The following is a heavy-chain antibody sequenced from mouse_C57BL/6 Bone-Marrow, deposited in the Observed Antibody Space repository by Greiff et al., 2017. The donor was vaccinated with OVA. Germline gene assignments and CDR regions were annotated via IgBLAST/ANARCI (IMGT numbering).Heavy chain of an antibody. D-gene: IGHD1-1*01. CDR1: GYTFTSYW. Sequence: QVQLQQPGAELVMPGASVKLSCKASGYTFTSYWMHWVKQRPGQGLEWIGEIDPSDSYTNYNQKFKGKSTLTVDKSSSTAYMQLSSLTSEDSAVFSCARRRYYYGSNCWYFDVWGTGTTVTVSS. V-gene: IGHV1-69*01. CDR2: IDPSDSYT. J-gene: IGHJ1*03. CDR3: ARRRYYYGSNCWYFDV.